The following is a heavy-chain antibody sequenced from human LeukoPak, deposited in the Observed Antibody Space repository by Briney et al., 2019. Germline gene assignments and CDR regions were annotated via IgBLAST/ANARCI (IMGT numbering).Heavy chain of an antibody. Sequence: SETLSLTCTVSGGSISSYYWSWIRQPPGKGLEWIGYIYYSGSTNYNPSLKSRVTISVDTSKNQFSLKLSSVTAADTAVYYCARGSHCSSTSCYWYYYYYMDVWGKGTTVTVSS. D-gene: IGHD2-2*01. CDR3: ARGSHCSSTSCYWYYYYYMDV. CDR2: IYYSGST. V-gene: IGHV4-59*01. J-gene: IGHJ6*03. CDR1: GGSISSYY.